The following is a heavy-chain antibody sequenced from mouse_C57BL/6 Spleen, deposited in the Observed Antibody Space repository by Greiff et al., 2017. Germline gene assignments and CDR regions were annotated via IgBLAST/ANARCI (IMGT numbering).Heavy chain of an antibody. V-gene: IGHV1-62-2*01. CDR2: FYPGSGSI. D-gene: IGHD1-1*01. CDR3: ARPVITTVVADWDLDV. Sequence: QVQLQQSGAELVKPGASVKLSCKASGYTFTEYTIHWVKQRSGQGLEWIGWFYPGSGSIKYNEKFKDKATLTADKSSSTVYMELSSLTSEDSAVYCGARPVITTVVADWDLDVWGKGTTVTVSS. CDR1: GYTFTEYT. J-gene: IGHJ1*03.